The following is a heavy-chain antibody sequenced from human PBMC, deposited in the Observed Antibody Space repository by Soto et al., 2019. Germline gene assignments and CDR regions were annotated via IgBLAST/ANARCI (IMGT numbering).Heavy chain of an antibody. Sequence: QVQLQQWGAGLLKPSETLSLTCAVYGGSFSGYYWSWIRQPPGKGLEWIGEINHSGSTNYNPSLTSRVTISVDTSKYQFSLKLSSVTAADTAVYYCARAALDYDFWSGYYKGNWFDPWGQGTLVTVSS. CDR2: INHSGST. V-gene: IGHV4-34*01. CDR3: ARAALDYDFWSGYYKGNWFDP. CDR1: GGSFSGYY. D-gene: IGHD3-3*01. J-gene: IGHJ5*02.